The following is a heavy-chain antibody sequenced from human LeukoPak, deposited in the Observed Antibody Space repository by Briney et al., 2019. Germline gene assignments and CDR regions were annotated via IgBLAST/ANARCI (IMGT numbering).Heavy chain of an antibody. CDR3: ARGKAGSGAFDI. CDR1: GGTFSSYT. Sequence: ASVKVSCKASGGTFSSYTISWVRQAPGQGLEWMGWMNPNSGNTGYAQKFQGRVTITRNTSISTAYMELSSLRSEDTAVYYCARGKAGSGAFDIWGQGTMVTVS. D-gene: IGHD7-27*01. V-gene: IGHV1-8*03. J-gene: IGHJ3*02. CDR2: MNPNSGNT.